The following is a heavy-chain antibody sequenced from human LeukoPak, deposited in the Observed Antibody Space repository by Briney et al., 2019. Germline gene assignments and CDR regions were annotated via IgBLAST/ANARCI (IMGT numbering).Heavy chain of an antibody. CDR3: ARDLGTDQQLIFFDY. D-gene: IGHD6-13*01. V-gene: IGHV1-18*04. CDR1: GYTFTSFG. Sequence: GASVNVSCKASGYTFTSFGIGWVRQAPGRGLEWMGWISAYNGNTNYAQKLQGRVTITTDTSTSTAYMELRSLRSDDTAVYYCARDLGTDQQLIFFDYWGQGTLVTVSS. CDR2: ISAYNGNT. J-gene: IGHJ4*02.